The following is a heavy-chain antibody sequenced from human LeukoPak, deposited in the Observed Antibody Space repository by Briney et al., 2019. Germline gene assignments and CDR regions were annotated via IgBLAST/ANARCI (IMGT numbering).Heavy chain of an antibody. V-gene: IGHV4-61*02. CDR3: AREKRDGYNYFDY. D-gene: IGHD5-24*01. J-gene: IGHJ4*02. Sequence: SETLSLTCTVSGGSISSGSYYWSRIRQPARKGLEWIGRIYTSGSTNYNPSLKSRVTISVDTSKNQFSLKLSSVTAADTAVYYCAREKRDGYNYFDYWGQGTLVTVSS. CDR1: GGSISSGSYY. CDR2: IYTSGST.